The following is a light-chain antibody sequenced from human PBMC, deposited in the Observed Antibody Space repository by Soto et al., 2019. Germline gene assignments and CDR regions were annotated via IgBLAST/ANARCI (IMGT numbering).Light chain of an antibody. CDR2: EDT. Sequence: QSALTQPASVSGSAGQSITISCTGTSNDVGGYNYVSWYQQHPGKAPKVMIYEDTYRPSGVSNRFSGSKSGNTASLTISGLQAEDEADYYCSSFTSRGTYVFGTGTKLTVL. V-gene: IGLV2-14*01. J-gene: IGLJ1*01. CDR1: SNDVGGYNY. CDR3: SSFTSRGTYV.